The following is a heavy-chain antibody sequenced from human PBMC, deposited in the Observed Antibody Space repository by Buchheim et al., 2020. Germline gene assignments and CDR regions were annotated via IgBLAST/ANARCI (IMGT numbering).Heavy chain of an antibody. CDR3: AREAQNFGHFDY. J-gene: IGHJ4*02. V-gene: IGHV4-34*01. CDR1: GGSFSGYY. Sequence: QVQLQQWGAGLLKPSETLSLTCAVYGGSFSGYYWSWIRQPPGKGLEWIGEINHSGSTNYNPSLKSRVTISVDPSKNQFSLKLSAVTAADTAVYYCAREAQNFGHFDYWGQGTL. CDR2: INHSGST. D-gene: IGHD3-10*01.